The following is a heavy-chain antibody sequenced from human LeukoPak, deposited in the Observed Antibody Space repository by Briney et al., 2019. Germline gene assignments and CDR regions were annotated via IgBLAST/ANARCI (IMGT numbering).Heavy chain of an antibody. D-gene: IGHD5-24*01. CDR3: ARDVDGYNYVVGY. V-gene: IGHV1-18*01. J-gene: IGHJ4*02. CDR2: ISAYNGNT. CDR1: GYTFTSYG. Sequence: ASVKVSCKASGYTFTSYGISWVRQAPGQGLEWMGWISAYNGNTNYAQKLQGRVTMATDTSTSTAYMELRSLRAEDTAVYYCARDVDGYNYVVGYWGQGTLVTVSS.